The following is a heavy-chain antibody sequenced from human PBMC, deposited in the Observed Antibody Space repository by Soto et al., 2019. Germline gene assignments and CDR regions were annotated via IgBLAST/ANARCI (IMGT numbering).Heavy chain of an antibody. CDR2: IYHSGST. D-gene: IGHD6-6*01. CDR1: GGSISSGGYS. Sequence: SETLSLTCAVSGGSISSGGYSWSWIRQPPGKGLEWIGYIYHSGSTYYNPSLKSRVTISVDRSKNQFSLKLSSVTAADTAVYYCARYSSSPSRNWFDPWGQGTLVTVSS. CDR3: ARYSSSPSRNWFDP. V-gene: IGHV4-30-2*01. J-gene: IGHJ5*02.